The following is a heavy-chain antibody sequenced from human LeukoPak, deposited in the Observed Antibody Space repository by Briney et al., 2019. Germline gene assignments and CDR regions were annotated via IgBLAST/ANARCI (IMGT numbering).Heavy chain of an antibody. CDR2: IYYTGSS. CDR3: VRLGIPGTGRCDP. Sequence: PSETLSLTCAVSGGSISSRNHYWGWIRQPPGKGLEWIVSIYYTGSSYYNPSLKSRVTLSLYTSKNQFSLSLKSVTAADTAVYYCVRLGIPGTGRCDPWGQGILVTVSS. V-gene: IGHV4-39*07. J-gene: IGHJ5*02. CDR1: GGSISSRNHY. D-gene: IGHD1-7*01.